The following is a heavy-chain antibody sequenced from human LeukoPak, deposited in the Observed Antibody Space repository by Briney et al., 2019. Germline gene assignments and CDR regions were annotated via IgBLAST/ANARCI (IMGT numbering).Heavy chain of an antibody. Sequence: PGGSLRLSCAASGFTVSSNYMSWVRQAPGKGLEWVSGISRSSSFRYYADSVKGRFTISRDNAKNSLYLQMNGLRAEDTAVYYCARERVTRGSGSYFHDYWGQGTRVTVSS. D-gene: IGHD1-26*01. J-gene: IGHJ4*02. V-gene: IGHV3-21*01. CDR2: ISRSSSFR. CDR3: ARERVTRGSGSYFHDY. CDR1: GFTVSSNY.